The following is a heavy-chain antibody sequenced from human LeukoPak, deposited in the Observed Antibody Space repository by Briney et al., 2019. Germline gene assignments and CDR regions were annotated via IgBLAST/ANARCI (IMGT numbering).Heavy chain of an antibody. CDR3: ARVLGDDDAFDI. CDR2: INPNSGGT. V-gene: IGHV1-2*02. Sequence: ASVKVSCKASGYTFTSYGISWVRQAPGQGLEWMGWINPNSGGTNYAQKFQGRVTMTRDTSISTAYMELSRLRSDDTAVYYCARVLGDDDAFDIWGQGTMVTVSS. CDR1: GYTFTSYG. D-gene: IGHD1-26*01. J-gene: IGHJ3*02.